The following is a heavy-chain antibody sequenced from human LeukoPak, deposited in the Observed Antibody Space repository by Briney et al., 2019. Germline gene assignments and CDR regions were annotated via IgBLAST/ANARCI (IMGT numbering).Heavy chain of an antibody. CDR3: ARDNYAGANWFDP. Sequence: SVKVSCRASGGTFSSYAISWVRQAPGQGLEWMGGIIPIFGTANYAQKFQGRVTITTDESTSTAYMELSSLRSEDTAVYYCARDNYAGANWFDPWGQGTLVTVSS. V-gene: IGHV1-69*05. CDR1: GGTFSSYA. J-gene: IGHJ5*02. CDR2: IIPIFGTA. D-gene: IGHD1-7*01.